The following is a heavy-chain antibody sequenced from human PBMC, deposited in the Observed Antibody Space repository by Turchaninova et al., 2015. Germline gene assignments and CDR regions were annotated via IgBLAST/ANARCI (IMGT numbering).Heavy chain of an antibody. D-gene: IGHD2-2*01. CDR1: GFTFSSYD. V-gene: IGHV3-13*05. J-gene: IGHJ2*01. CDR3: ARGRSSYWYFDL. Sequence: EVQLVESGGGLGQPGGYLRLSCAASGFTFSSYDMHWVRQTTGKGLEWVSSIGAAGDPYYPDSVKGRFTISRENAKNSVYLQMNSLRAGDTAVYYCARGRSSYWYFDLWGRGTLVTVSS. CDR2: IGAAGDP.